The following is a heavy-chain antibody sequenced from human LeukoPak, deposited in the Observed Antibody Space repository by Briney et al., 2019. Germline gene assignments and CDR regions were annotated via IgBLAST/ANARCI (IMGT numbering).Heavy chain of an antibody. V-gene: IGHV3-11*01. CDR2: ISSSGSTI. Sequence: KPGGSLRLSCAASGFTFSDYYMSWIRQAPGKGLEWVSYISSSGSTIYYADSVKGRFTISRDNAKNSLYLQMNSLRAEDTAVYYCARDSPPTYYYDSSGYFDYWGQGTLVTVSS. D-gene: IGHD3-22*01. CDR1: GFTFSDYY. CDR3: ARDSPPTYYYDSSGYFDY. J-gene: IGHJ4*02.